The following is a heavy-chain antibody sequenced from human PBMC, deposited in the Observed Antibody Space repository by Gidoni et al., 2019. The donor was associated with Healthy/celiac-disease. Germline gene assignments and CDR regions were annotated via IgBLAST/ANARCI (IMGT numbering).Heavy chain of an antibody. D-gene: IGHD6-19*01. Sequence: QVQLGESGGGVVQPGRSLRLSCAASGFTFSSYAMHWVRPAPGKGLEWVAVISYDGSNKYYADSVKGRFTISRDNSKNTLYLQMNSLRAEDTAVYYCARDTGSGWFGDFDYWGQGTLVTVSS. J-gene: IGHJ4*02. CDR3: ARDTGSGWFGDFDY. CDR1: GFTFSSYA. V-gene: IGHV3-30-3*01. CDR2: ISYDGSNK.